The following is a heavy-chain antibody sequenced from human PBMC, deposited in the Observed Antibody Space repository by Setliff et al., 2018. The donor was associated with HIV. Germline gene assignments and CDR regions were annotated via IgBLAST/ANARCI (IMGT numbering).Heavy chain of an antibody. CDR3: ARLAGQRTIAAADYFFDF. CDR1: GGSFSTYY. D-gene: IGHD6-13*01. V-gene: IGHV4-59*01. CDR2: IFYSGTT. Sequence: SETLSLTCTVSGGSFSTYYWNWIRQPPGKGPEWIGYIFYSGTTSYNPSLESRITISIDTSKNQFSLTLNSVTAADTAVYYCARLAGQRTIAAADYFFDFWGQGALVTVPQ. J-gene: IGHJ4*02.